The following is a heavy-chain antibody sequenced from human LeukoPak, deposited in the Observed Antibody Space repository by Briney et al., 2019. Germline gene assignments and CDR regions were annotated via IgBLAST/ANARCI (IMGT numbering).Heavy chain of an antibody. CDR2: IYTSGST. J-gene: IGHJ4*02. CDR1: GGSISSYY. V-gene: IGHV4-4*07. CDR3: ARDWQYCSVGCCSYYFDS. Sequence: PSETLSLTCTVSGGSISSYYWSWIRQPAGKGLEWIGRIYTSGSTNYNPSLNSRVTISVDKSKNYFSLKLSSVTAADTALYYCARDWQYCSVGCCSYYFDSWGRGALVTVSS. D-gene: IGHD2-15*01.